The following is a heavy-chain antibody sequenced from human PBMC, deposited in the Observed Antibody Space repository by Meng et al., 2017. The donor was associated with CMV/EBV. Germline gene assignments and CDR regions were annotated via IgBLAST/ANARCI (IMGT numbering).Heavy chain of an antibody. Sequence: KVSCKGSGYSFTSYWIGWVRQMPGKGREWMGIIYPGDSDTSYSPSFQGQVTISADKSISTAYLQWSSLKASDTAMYYCARVPHYGAPFDYWGQGTLVTVSS. J-gene: IGHJ4*02. CDR2: IYPGDSDT. CDR1: GYSFTSYW. V-gene: IGHV5-51*01. D-gene: IGHD3-16*01. CDR3: ARVPHYGAPFDY.